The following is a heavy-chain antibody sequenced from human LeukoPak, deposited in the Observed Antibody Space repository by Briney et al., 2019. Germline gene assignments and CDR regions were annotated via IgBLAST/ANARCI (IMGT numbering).Heavy chain of an antibody. J-gene: IGHJ4*02. CDR2: ISGSGGST. CDR3: AKRTGDYRARPFDY. CDR1: GFTFSSYS. Sequence: GGSLRLSCEASGFTFSSYSMRWVRQAPGQGLEWGSAISGSGGSTSYADSVKGRFTISRDNSKNTLYLQMNSLRAEDTAVYYCAKRTGDYRARPFDYWGQGTLVTVSS. V-gene: IGHV3-23*01. D-gene: IGHD4-17*01.